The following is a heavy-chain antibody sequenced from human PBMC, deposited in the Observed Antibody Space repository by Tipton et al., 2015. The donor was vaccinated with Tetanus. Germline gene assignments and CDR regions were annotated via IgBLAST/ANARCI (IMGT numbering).Heavy chain of an antibody. CDR2: IYHTENT. J-gene: IGHJ2*01. CDR3: VRGTSWGKGWYFDL. Sequence: TLSLTCTVSGDSITTGDYYWGWIRQPPGKGLEWIGYIYHTENTFYNPSLKSRLTFSVDTSKSQFSLKLSSVTPEDTAVYYCVRGTSWGKGWYFDLWGRGTLVTVSS. CDR1: GDSITTGDYY. D-gene: IGHD7-27*01. V-gene: IGHV4-30-4*01.